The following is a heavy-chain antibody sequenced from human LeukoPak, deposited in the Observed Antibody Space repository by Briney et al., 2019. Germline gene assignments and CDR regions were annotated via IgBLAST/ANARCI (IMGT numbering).Heavy chain of an antibody. Sequence: GGSLRLSCAASGFTFSSYWMHWVRQAPGKGLVWVSRINSDGSSTKYADSVKGRFTISRDNAKNTLYVQMNNLRAEDTAVYYCARVDPKAPGDYSWGRGTLVTV. CDR1: GFTFSSYW. J-gene: IGHJ4*02. CDR2: INSDGSST. CDR3: ARVDPKAPGDYS. V-gene: IGHV3-74*03. D-gene: IGHD2-2*03.